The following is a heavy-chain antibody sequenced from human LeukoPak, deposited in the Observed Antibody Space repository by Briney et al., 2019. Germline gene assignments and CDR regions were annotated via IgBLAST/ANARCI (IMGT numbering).Heavy chain of an antibody. CDR3: AKNEGDWNNAYLRSDSWFDP. J-gene: IGHJ5*02. Sequence: GGSLRLSCAASGFTFSNYDMHWVRQAPGKGLEWVAVISYDGSKKYSADSVKGRFTISRDNFKNTLYLQMNSLRAEDTAVYYCAKNEGDWNNAYLRSDSWFDPWGQGTLVTVSS. CDR1: GFTFSNYD. CDR2: ISYDGSKK. D-gene: IGHD1-1*01. V-gene: IGHV3-30*18.